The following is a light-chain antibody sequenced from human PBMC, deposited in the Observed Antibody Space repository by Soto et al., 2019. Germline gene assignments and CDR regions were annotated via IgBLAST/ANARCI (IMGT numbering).Light chain of an antibody. V-gene: IGLV2-14*01. Sequence: QSVLTQXASVSGSPGQSVTISCTGTSSDVGGYDYVSWYQQHPGTAPKLMLYEVNNRPSGVSNRFSGSKSGNTASLIISGLHSEDEADYYCSAYTTTSTLIFGTGTKVTVL. J-gene: IGLJ1*01. CDR1: SSDVGGYDY. CDR2: EVN. CDR3: SAYTTTSTLI.